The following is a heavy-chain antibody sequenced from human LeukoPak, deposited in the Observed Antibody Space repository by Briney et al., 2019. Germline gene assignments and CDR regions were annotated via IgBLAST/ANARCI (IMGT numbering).Heavy chain of an antibody. CDR2: IYYSGST. Sequence: PSETLSLTCTVSGGSISSSSYYWGWIRQPPGKGLEWIGSIYYSGSTNYNPSLKSRVTISVDTSKNQFSLKLSSVTAADTAVYYCARVGVRMDSGIAAAGGALYWGQGTLVTVSS. J-gene: IGHJ4*02. V-gene: IGHV4-39*07. CDR1: GGSISSSSYY. CDR3: ARVGVRMDSGIAAAGGALY. D-gene: IGHD6-13*01.